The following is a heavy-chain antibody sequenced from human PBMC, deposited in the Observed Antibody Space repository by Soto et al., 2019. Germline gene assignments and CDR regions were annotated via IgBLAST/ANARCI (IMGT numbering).Heavy chain of an antibody. Sequence: GASVKVSCKASGGTFSSYAISWVRQAPGQGLEWMGGIIPIFGTANYGQKFQGRVTITADESTSTAYMELSSLRSEDTAVYYCARGAQMATMPFDYWGQGTLVTVSS. CDR2: IIPIFGTA. CDR1: GGTFSSYA. J-gene: IGHJ4*02. CDR3: ARGAQMATMPFDY. D-gene: IGHD5-12*01. V-gene: IGHV1-69*13.